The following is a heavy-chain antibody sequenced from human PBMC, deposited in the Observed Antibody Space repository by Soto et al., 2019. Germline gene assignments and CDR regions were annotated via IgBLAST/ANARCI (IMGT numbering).Heavy chain of an antibody. D-gene: IGHD3-3*01. CDR2: ISWNSGSI. J-gene: IGHJ4*02. Sequence: EVQLVESGGGLVQPGRSLRLSCAASGFTFDDYAMHWVRQAPGKGLEWVSGISWNSGSIGYADSVKGRFTISRDNAKNSLYLQMNSLRAEDTALYYCAKLDRPYAFWSGLYYFDYWGQGTLVTVSS. CDR3: AKLDRPYAFWSGLYYFDY. V-gene: IGHV3-9*01. CDR1: GFTFDDYA.